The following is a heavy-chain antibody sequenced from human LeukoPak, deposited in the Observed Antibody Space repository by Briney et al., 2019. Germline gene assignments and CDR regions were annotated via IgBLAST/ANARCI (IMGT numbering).Heavy chain of an antibody. J-gene: IGHJ4*02. CDR3: ARHTWIRLFDY. CDR2: IYYSGST. V-gene: IGHV4-39*01. CDR1: GGSISSSSYY. D-gene: IGHD5-18*01. Sequence: SETLSLTCTVSGGSISSSSYYWGWLRQPPGKGLEWIGSIYYSGSTYYNPSLKSRVTISVDTSKNQFSLKLSSVTAADTAVYYCARHTWIRLFDYWGQGTLVTVSS.